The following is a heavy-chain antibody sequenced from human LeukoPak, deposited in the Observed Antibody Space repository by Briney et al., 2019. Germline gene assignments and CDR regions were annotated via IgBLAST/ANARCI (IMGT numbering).Heavy chain of an antibody. Sequence: ASVKVSCKASGGTFSSYAISWVRQAPGQGLEWMGRIIPIFGTANYAQKSQGRVTITTDESTSTAYMELSSLRSEDTAVYYCAREGLGITGTELAVGYLWGQGTLVAVSS. V-gene: IGHV1-69*05. CDR3: AREGLGITGTELAVGYL. CDR2: IIPIFGTA. J-gene: IGHJ4*02. D-gene: IGHD1-7*01. CDR1: GGTFSSYA.